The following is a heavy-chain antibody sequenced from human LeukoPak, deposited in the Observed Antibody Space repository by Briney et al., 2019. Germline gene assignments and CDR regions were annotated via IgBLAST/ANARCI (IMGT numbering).Heavy chain of an antibody. V-gene: IGHV3-30*02. Sequence: GGSLRLSCAASGSTFSSYGMHWVRQAPGKGLEWVAFIRYDGSHKYYADSVKGRFTISRDNSKNTLYLQMNSLRAEDTAVYYCVKLGDDSSGYYVFDFDYWGQGTLVTVSS. CDR3: VKLGDDSSGYYVFDFDY. D-gene: IGHD3-22*01. CDR2: IRYDGSHK. CDR1: GSTFSSYG. J-gene: IGHJ4*02.